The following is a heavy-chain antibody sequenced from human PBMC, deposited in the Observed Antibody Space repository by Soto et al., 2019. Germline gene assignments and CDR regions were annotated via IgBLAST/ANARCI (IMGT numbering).Heavy chain of an antibody. Sequence: QVQLQESGPGLVRPSGTLALTCAVSGGSISSSNWWNWVRQPPGKGLEWIGEIYHSGATNYNPSLNSRVTISVDKSKNQFSLKLSSVTAAETAVYYCARAAGYCSGGSCHGLDYWGQGTRVTVSS. CDR1: GGSISSSNW. CDR3: ARAAGYCSGGSCHGLDY. J-gene: IGHJ4*02. D-gene: IGHD2-15*01. CDR2: IYHSGAT. V-gene: IGHV4-4*02.